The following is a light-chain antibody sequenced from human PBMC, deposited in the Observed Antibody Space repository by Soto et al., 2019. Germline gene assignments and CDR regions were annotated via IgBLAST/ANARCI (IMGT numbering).Light chain of an antibody. CDR3: QQYYSFPPT. J-gene: IGKJ1*01. Sequence: AIRMTQSPSSLSASTGARVTITCRASQGISSYLAWYQQKPGKAPKLLIYAASTLQSGVPSRFSGSGSGTDLTITISCLQSEDFETYYCQQYYSFPPTFGQGTKVDIK. CDR2: AAS. V-gene: IGKV1-8*01. CDR1: QGISSY.